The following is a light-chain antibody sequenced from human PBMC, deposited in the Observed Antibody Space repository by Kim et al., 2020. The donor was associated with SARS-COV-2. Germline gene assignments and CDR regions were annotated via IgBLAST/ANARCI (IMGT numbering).Light chain of an antibody. J-gene: IGLJ2*01. CDR3: QAWDRFAV. CDR1: KLGNKY. V-gene: IGLV3-1*01. Sequence: SYELTQPSSVSVSPGQTASITCSGDKLGNKYACWYQQKPGQSPVMVIYGDNKRPSGIPERFSGSNSENTATLTISGTQAMDEADYYCQAWDRFAVFGGGTQLTVL. CDR2: GDN.